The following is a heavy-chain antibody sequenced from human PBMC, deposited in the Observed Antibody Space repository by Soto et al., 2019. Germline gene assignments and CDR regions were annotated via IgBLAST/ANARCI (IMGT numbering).Heavy chain of an antibody. Sequence: GSLRLSCAASGFTFSSFAMSWVRQAPGKGLEWVSALSGSGGTTDYADSVEGRFTISRDNSKNTLYLQMNSLRAGDTAIYYCAKDRRGNWNYVGAFDIWGQGTMVTVSS. J-gene: IGHJ3*02. CDR2: LSGSGGTT. CDR3: AKDRRGNWNYVGAFDI. CDR1: GFTFSSFA. V-gene: IGHV3-23*01. D-gene: IGHD1-7*01.